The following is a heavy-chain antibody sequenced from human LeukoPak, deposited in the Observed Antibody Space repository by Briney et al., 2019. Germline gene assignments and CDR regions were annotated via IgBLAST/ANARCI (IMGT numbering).Heavy chain of an antibody. J-gene: IGHJ6*02. CDR3: ARARDSVVVVAATSDGMDV. CDR1: GGTFSSYA. Sequence: ASVNVSCKASGGTFSSYAISWVRQAPGQGLEWMGWIIPNFGTANYAQKFQGRVTITADESTSTAYMELSSLRSEDTAVYYCARARDSVVVVAATSDGMDVWGQGTTVTVSS. D-gene: IGHD2-15*01. CDR2: IIPNFGTA. V-gene: IGHV1-69*13.